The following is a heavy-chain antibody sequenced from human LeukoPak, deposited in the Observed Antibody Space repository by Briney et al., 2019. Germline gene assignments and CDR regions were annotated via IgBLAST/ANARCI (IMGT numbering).Heavy chain of an antibody. J-gene: IGHJ4*02. CDR1: GGSISSSSYY. CDR2: IYYSGST. D-gene: IGHD5-18*01. CDR3: AGSPIRGYSFPFDY. V-gene: IGHV4-39*07. Sequence: KPSETLSLTCTVSGGSISSSSYYWGWIRQPPGKGLEWIGSIYYSGSTYYNPSLKSRVTISVDTSKNQFSLKLSSVTAADTAVYYCAGSPIRGYSFPFDYWGQGTLVTVSS.